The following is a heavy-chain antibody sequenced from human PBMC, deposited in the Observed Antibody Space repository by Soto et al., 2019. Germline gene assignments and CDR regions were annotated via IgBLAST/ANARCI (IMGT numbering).Heavy chain of an antibody. Sequence: SETLSLTCAVYGGSFSGYYWSWIRQPPGKGLEWIGEINHSGSTNYNPSLKSRVTISVDTSKNQFSLKLSSVTAADTAVYYCARTRVPWCSSTSCYALVRVVINLRDYWGQGTLVSVS. CDR2: INHSGST. J-gene: IGHJ4*02. D-gene: IGHD2-2*01. V-gene: IGHV4-34*01. CDR1: GGSFSGYY. CDR3: ARTRVPWCSSTSCYALVRVVINLRDY.